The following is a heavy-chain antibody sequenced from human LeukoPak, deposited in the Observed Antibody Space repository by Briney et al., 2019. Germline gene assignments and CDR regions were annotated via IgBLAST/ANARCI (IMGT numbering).Heavy chain of an antibody. D-gene: IGHD5-18*01. Sequence: GGSLRLSCAASGFTFSSYWMHWVRQAPGKGLVWVSRINSDGSSTSYADSVKGRFTISRDNAKSTLYLQMNSLRAEDTAVYYCARVSSYGYSEFDYWGQGTLVTVSS. CDR3: ARVSSYGYSEFDY. CDR2: INSDGSST. J-gene: IGHJ4*02. CDR1: GFTFSSYW. V-gene: IGHV3-74*01.